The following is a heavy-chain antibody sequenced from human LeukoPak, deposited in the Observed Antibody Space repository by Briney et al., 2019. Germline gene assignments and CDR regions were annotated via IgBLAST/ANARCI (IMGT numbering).Heavy chain of an antibody. D-gene: IGHD6-13*01. J-gene: IGHJ5*02. Sequence: GGSLRLSCAASGFTFSSYWMSWVRQAPGKGLEWVANIKQDGSEKYYVDSVKGRFTISTDNAKNSLYLQMNSLRAEDTAVYYCARLSIAAAGTEWFDPWGQGTLVTVSS. CDR2: IKQDGSEK. CDR1: GFTFSSYW. CDR3: ARLSIAAAGTEWFDP. V-gene: IGHV3-7*01.